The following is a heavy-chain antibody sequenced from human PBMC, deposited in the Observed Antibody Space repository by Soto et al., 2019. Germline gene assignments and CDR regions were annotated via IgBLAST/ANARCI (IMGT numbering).Heavy chain of an antibody. V-gene: IGHV4-4*02. CDR2: IYHLGGT. J-gene: IGHJ6*02. Sequence: SETLSLTCAVSGDSVRSSNWWTCVRQSPGKGLELIGEIYHLGGTNYNPSLKSRVTISVDMAKNQVSLKLSSVTAADTAVYYCGTMKKPRGYYYGLNVWGQGTTVTVSS. CDR3: GTMKKPRGYYYGLNV. CDR1: GDSVRSSNW.